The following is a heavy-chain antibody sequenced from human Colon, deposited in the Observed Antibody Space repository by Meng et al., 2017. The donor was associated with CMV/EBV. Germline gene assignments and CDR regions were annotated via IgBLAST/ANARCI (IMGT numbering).Heavy chain of an antibody. D-gene: IGHD2/OR15-2a*01. Sequence: GESLKISCAVSGLNIGSKWMSWVRQAPGKGPQWVAVSYSAGSTNYADFAKGRFTISSDNSKNTVYLEMNSLRPEDTAVSYCARQVRIESRFDYWGQGTLVTVSS. CDR3: ARQVRIESRFDY. CDR2: SYSAGST. J-gene: IGHJ4*02. CDR1: GLNIGSKW. V-gene: IGHV3-66*02.